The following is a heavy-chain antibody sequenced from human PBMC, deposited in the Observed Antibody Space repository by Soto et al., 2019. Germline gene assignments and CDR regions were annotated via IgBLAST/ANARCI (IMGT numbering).Heavy chain of an antibody. CDR3: AVVIMACFDY. D-gene: IGHD3-3*01. CDR1: GFTFSSCS. J-gene: IGHJ4*02. Sequence: EVQLLESGGGLVQPGGSLRLSCAASGFTFSSCSMNWVRQAPGKGLEWVSGITGGGGSTYYADSVRGRFTISRDNSKNTLYLQMNSLRAEDTALYYCAVVIMACFDYWGQGALVTVSS. V-gene: IGHV3-23*01. CDR2: ITGGGGST.